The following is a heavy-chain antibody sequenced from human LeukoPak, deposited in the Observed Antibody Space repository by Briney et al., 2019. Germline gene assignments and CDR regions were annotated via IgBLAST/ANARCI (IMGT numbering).Heavy chain of an antibody. CDR1: GFSFSNSW. Sequence: GGSLRLSCAASGFSFSNSWMAWVRQAPGKGLEWVANIKKDGSEKIYGDSVKGRLTISRDNAKSSLFLQMNSLRPEDTAVYYCASQDSNNAFEIWGQGTKVTVSP. CDR3: ASQDSNNAFEI. V-gene: IGHV3-7*01. CDR2: IKKDGSEK. D-gene: IGHD3-22*01. J-gene: IGHJ3*02.